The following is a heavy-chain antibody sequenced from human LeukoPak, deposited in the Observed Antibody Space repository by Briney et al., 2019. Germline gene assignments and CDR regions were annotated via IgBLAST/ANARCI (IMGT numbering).Heavy chain of an antibody. CDR3: AKSGPYRAPGMGY. CDR1: GFTFSSYS. V-gene: IGHV3-21*04. Sequence: PGGSLRLSCAASGFTFSSYSMNWVRQAPGKGLEWVSSISSSSSYIYYADSVKGRFTISRDNSKNTLYLQMNSLRAEDTAVYYCAKSGPYRAPGMGYWGQGTLVTVSS. D-gene: IGHD1-14*01. J-gene: IGHJ4*02. CDR2: ISSSSSYI.